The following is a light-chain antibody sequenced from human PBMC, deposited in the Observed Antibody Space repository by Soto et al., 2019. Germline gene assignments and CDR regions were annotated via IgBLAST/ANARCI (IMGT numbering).Light chain of an antibody. Sequence: EILMTQSPVTLSVSPGERATLSCRASQSVSNNLAWYQQKPGQAPSLLIYGAFTRATGIPARFSGTGSGTEFTLTISSLQSEDFALYYCQQYNDWPLTFGQGTNVEI. CDR2: GAF. V-gene: IGKV3-15*01. CDR1: QSVSNN. CDR3: QQYNDWPLT. J-gene: IGKJ1*01.